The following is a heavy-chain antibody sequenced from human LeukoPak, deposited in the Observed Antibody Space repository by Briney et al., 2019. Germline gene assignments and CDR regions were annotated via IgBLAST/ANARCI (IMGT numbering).Heavy chain of an antibody. CDR3: AKDWPSEWQQLPDYDAFDI. CDR1: GFTFSTYA. Sequence: GGSLRLSCAASGFTFSTYAVSWVRQAPGKGLEWVSAINSGGSTYYADSLKGRFTISRDNSKNTLYLQMNSLRADDTAVYYCAKDWPSEWQQLPDYDAFDIWGQGTMVTVSS. D-gene: IGHD6-13*01. J-gene: IGHJ3*02. CDR2: INSGGST. V-gene: IGHV3-23*01.